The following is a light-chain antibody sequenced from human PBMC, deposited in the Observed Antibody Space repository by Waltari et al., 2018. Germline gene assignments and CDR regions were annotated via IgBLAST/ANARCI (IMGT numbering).Light chain of an antibody. V-gene: IGKV1-27*01. CDR2: GAS. Sequence: DIQMTQSPSSLSASVGDRVTVTCRASQGINKELSWYQHRPGKAPTLLIYGASNLQTGVSSRFSGSGSGTDFTLTISSLQPEDVATYYCQQDYTTPWTFGQGTKVEIK. J-gene: IGKJ1*01. CDR1: QGINKE. CDR3: QQDYTTPWT.